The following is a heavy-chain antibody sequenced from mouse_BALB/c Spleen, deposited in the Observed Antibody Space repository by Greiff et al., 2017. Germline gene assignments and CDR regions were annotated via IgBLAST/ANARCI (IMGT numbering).Heavy chain of an antibody. CDR1: GYSITSDYA. V-gene: IGHV3-2*02. Sequence: EVQLQQSGPGLVKPSQSLSLTCTVTGYSITSDYAWNWIRQFPGNKLEWMGYISYSGSTSYNPSLKSRISITRDTSKNQFFLQLNSVTTEDTATYYCARGGTTVADYWGQGTTLTVSS. CDR3: ARGGTTVADY. D-gene: IGHD1-1*01. J-gene: IGHJ2*01. CDR2: ISYSGST.